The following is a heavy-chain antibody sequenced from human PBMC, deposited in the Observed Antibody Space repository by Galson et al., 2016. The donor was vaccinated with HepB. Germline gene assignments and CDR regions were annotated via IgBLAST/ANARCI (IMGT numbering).Heavy chain of an antibody. V-gene: IGHV3-30-3*01. CDR1: GLTLSNHV. J-gene: IGHJ4*02. CDR2: ISVDGVGK. CDR3: ATEGGTSGRAGYLDY. Sequence: SLRLSCAASGLTLSNHVIHCVRQASGKGLEWVAAISVDGVGKYYADSVKGRFTVSRDNSKNIVYLQMNSVRVEDTAIYFRATEGGTSGRAGYLDYWGQGTLVTVSS. D-gene: IGHD6-25*01.